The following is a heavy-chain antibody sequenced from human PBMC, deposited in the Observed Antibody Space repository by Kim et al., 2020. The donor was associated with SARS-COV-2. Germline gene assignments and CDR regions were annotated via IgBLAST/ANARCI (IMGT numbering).Heavy chain of an antibody. D-gene: IGHD3-22*01. V-gene: IGHV3-23*01. Sequence: VKGRFTISRDNSKNTLYLKMNSLRDEDTAVYYCARGAYYYDTSGSRAFDIWGQGTMVTVSS. CDR3: ARGAYYYDTSGSRAFDI. J-gene: IGHJ3*02.